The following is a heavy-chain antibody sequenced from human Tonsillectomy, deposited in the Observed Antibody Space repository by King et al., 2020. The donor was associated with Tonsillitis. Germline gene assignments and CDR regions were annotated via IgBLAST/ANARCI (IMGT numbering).Heavy chain of an antibody. CDR3: ARPKNYYDSSGYGF. CDR2: INHSGST. V-gene: IGHV4-34*01. Sequence: VQLQQWGAGLLKPSETLSLTCAVYGGSFSGYYWSWIRQPPGKGLEWIGEINHSGSTNYNPSLKSRVTISVDTSKNQFSLKLSSVTAADTAVYYCARPKNYYDSSGYGFWGKGTLVTVSS. D-gene: IGHD3-22*01. CDR1: GGSFSGYY. J-gene: IGHJ4*02.